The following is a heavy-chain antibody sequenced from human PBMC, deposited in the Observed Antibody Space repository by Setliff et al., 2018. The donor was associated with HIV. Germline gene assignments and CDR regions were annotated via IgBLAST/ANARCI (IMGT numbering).Heavy chain of an antibody. D-gene: IGHD4-4*01. V-gene: IGHV4-4*07. CDR1: GGSVTSYY. CDR3: ARDPTTGVDY. CDR2: ISISGDT. J-gene: IGHJ4*02. Sequence: SETLSLTCTVSGGSVTSYYWSWIRQPAGKRLEWIGRISISGDTNYNPSLKSRATMSLDTSKNQFSLKLNSVTAADTAVYYCARDPTTGVDYWGQGTLVTVSS.